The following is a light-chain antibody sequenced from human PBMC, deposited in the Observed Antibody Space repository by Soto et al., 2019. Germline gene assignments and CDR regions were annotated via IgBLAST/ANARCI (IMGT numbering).Light chain of an antibody. Sequence: EIVLTQSPGTLSLSPGERATLSCRASQSVSNNYLAWYQRKPGQAPRLLIYGASSRATGIPHRFIGSGSGTDFTLTISRLEPEDFAVYYCQQYDNSPWTFGQGTKVAI. V-gene: IGKV3-20*01. CDR2: GAS. CDR3: QQYDNSPWT. CDR1: QSVSNNY. J-gene: IGKJ1*01.